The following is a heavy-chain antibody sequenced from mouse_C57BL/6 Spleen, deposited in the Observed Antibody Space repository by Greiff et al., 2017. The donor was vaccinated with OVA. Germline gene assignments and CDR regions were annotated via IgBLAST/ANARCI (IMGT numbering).Heavy chain of an antibody. D-gene: IGHD1-1*01. Sequence: VQLQQSGPGLVQPSQSLSITCTVSGFSLTSYGVHWVRQSPGKGLEWLGVIWRGGSTDYNAAFMSRLSITTDNSKSQVFFKMNNLQADDTAIYYCAKGLRDAMDYWGQGTSVTVSS. V-gene: IGHV2-5*01. CDR2: IWRGGST. J-gene: IGHJ4*01. CDR1: GFSLTSYG. CDR3: AKGLRDAMDY.